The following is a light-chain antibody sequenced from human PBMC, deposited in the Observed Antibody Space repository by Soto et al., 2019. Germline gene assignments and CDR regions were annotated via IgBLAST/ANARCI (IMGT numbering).Light chain of an antibody. CDR1: QSIRSY. J-gene: IGKJ5*01. Sequence: EIMLTQSPATLSLSPGERATLSCRASQSIRSYLAWYQQKPGQAPRLLIYDASNRAAGIPARFSGSGSGTDFTLTISSLEPEDFAVYYCQQRSDWITFGQGTRLEIK. CDR2: DAS. CDR3: QQRSDWIT. V-gene: IGKV3-11*01.